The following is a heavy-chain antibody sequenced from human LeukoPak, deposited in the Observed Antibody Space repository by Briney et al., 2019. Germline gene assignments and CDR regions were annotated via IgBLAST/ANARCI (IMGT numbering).Heavy chain of an antibody. CDR1: GGSVSSYY. D-gene: IGHD6-13*01. CDR3: ARGVYIAAAQYGY. Sequence: SETLSLTCTVSGGSVSSYYWSWIRQPPGKGLEWIGYIYYSGTTNYNPSFKSRVTISVDTSKNQFSLKLSSVTAADTAVYYCARGVYIAAAQYGYWGQGTLVTVSS. J-gene: IGHJ4*02. CDR2: IYYSGTT. V-gene: IGHV4-59*02.